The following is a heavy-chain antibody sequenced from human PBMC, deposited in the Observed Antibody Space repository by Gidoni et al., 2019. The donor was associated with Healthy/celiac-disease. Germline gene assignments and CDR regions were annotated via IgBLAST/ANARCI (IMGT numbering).Heavy chain of an antibody. CDR1: GFTFSSYS. CDR3: ARLYSSTSCYNDY. Sequence: EVLLVESGGGLVTPGGSLRLSCAASGFTFSSYSMNWVRQAPGKGLEWVSSISSSSSYIYYADSVKGRFTISRDNAKNSLYLQMNSLRAEDTAVYYCARLYSSTSCYNDYWGQGTLVTVSS. CDR2: ISSSSSYI. J-gene: IGHJ4*02. D-gene: IGHD2-2*01. V-gene: IGHV3-21*01.